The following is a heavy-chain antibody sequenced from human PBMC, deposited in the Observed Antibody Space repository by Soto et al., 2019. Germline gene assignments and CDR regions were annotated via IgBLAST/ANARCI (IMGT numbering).Heavy chain of an antibody. CDR2: IYHSGST. V-gene: IGHV4-30-2*01. Sequence: PSETLSLTCAVSGGSISSGGYSWSWIRQPPGKGLEWIGYIYHSGSTYYNPSLKSRVTISVDRSKNQFSLKLSSVTAADTAVYYCARDRKWIQLDYYYGMDVWGQGTTVTVSS. J-gene: IGHJ6*02. CDR1: GGSISSGGYS. CDR3: ARDRKWIQLDYYYGMDV. D-gene: IGHD1-1*01.